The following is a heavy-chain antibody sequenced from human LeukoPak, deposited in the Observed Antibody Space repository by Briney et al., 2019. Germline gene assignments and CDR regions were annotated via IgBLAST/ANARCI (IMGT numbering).Heavy chain of an antibody. J-gene: IGHJ3*02. Sequence: ASVKVSCKACGYTFTAYYMHWVRQAPGQGLEWMGVINPSGGSTTYAQKFQGRVTMTRDTSTSTVYMELSGLKSEDTAVYYCARGLSRNVAHFDIWGQETMVTVSS. V-gene: IGHV1-46*01. D-gene: IGHD5-12*01. CDR3: ARGLSRNVAHFDI. CDR1: GYTFTAYY. CDR2: INPSGGST.